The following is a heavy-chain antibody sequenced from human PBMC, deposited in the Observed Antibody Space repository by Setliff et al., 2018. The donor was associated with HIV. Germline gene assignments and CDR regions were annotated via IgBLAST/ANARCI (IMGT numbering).Heavy chain of an antibody. D-gene: IGHD3-22*01. V-gene: IGHV1-2*02. CDR2: INANSGGT. CDR1: GYTFTDYY. Sequence: ASVKVSCKASGYTFTDYYIHWVRQAPGQGLEWMGWINANSGGTNYAQKFQGRVTMTRDTSISTAYMDLRRLRSDDTAVYYCARDPPSSSGTLFGYWGQGTLVTVSS. CDR3: ARDPPSSSGTLFGY. J-gene: IGHJ4*02.